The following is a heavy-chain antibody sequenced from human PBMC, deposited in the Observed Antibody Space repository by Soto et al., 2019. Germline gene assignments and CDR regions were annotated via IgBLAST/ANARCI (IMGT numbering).Heavy chain of an antibody. CDR2: ISYDGSDK. CDR1: GFTFRTYG. CDR3: AKAYSGPFDV. J-gene: IGHJ3*01. Sequence: SGGSLRLSCAASGFTFRTYGMHWVRQAPGKGLEWVALISYDGSDKYYAESVKGRFTISRDNSKNTLYLQVNSLRAEDTAVYYCAKAYSGPFDVWGQGTMVTVSS. D-gene: IGHD1-26*01. V-gene: IGHV3-30*18.